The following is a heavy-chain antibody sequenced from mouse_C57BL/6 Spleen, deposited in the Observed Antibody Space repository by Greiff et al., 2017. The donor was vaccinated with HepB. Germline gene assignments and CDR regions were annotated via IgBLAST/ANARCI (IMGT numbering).Heavy chain of an antibody. V-gene: IGHV7-3*01. CDR3: ARFPLYYDDDGRYFDV. CDR2: IRNKANGYTT. CDR1: GFTFTDYY. Sequence: EVQGVESGGGLVQPGGSLSLSCAASGFTFTDYYMSWVRQPPGKALEWLGFIRNKANGYTTEYSASVKGRFTISRDNSQSILYLQMNALRAEDSATYYCARFPLYYDDDGRYFDVWGTGTTVTVSS. J-gene: IGHJ1*03. D-gene: IGHD2-4*01.